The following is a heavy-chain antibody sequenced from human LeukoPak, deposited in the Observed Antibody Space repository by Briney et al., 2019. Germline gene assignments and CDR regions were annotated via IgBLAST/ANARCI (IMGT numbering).Heavy chain of an antibody. D-gene: IGHD6-13*01. CDR2: IYYSGST. V-gene: IGHV4-59*01. CDR1: GGSFSGYY. CDR3: VRSGIAADYFDY. Sequence: SETLSLTCAVYGGSFSGYYWSWIRQPPGKGLEWIGYIYYSGSTNYNPSLKSRVTISVDTSKNQFSLKLSSVTAADTAVYYCVRSGIAADYFDYWGQGTLVTVSS. J-gene: IGHJ4*02.